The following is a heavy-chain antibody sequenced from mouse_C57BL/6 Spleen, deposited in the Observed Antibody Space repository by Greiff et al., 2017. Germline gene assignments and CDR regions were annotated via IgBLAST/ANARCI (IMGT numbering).Heavy chain of an antibody. Sequence: QVPLQQSGAELVRPGTSVKLSCKASGYTFTNYWIGWAKQRPGHGLEWIGDIYPGGGYTNYNEKFKGKATLTADKSSSTAYMQFSSLTSEDSAIYYCARAQDDYDVGYAMDYWGQGTSVTVSS. D-gene: IGHD2-4*01. CDR2: IYPGGGYT. V-gene: IGHV1-63*01. CDR1: GYTFTNYW. CDR3: ARAQDDYDVGYAMDY. J-gene: IGHJ4*01.